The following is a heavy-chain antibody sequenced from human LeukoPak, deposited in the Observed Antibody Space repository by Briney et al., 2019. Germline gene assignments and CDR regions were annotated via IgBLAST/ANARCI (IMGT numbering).Heavy chain of an antibody. CDR3: ARDRMTQGSSWPRAFDY. V-gene: IGHV4-39*07. Sequence: PSETLSLTCTVSGVSISSSSYYWGWLRQPPGKGLEWIGSIYYSGSTYYNPSLKSRVTISVDTSKNQFSLKLSSVTAADTAVYYCARDRMTQGSSWPRAFDYWGQGTLVTVSS. CDR2: IYYSGST. D-gene: IGHD6-13*01. J-gene: IGHJ4*02. CDR1: GVSISSSSYY.